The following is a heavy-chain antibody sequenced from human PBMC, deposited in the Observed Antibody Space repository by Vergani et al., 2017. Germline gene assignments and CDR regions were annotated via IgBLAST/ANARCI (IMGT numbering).Heavy chain of an antibody. J-gene: IGHJ4*02. CDR3: ARHTLRYFDWLFWRYYFDY. D-gene: IGHD3-9*01. Sequence: QLQLQESGPGLVKPSETLSPTCTVLGGSISSSSYYWGWIRQPPGKGLEWIGSIYYSGSTYYNPSLKSRVTISVDTSKNQFSLKLSSVTAADTAVYYCARHTLRYFDWLFWRYYFDYWGQGTLVTVSS. V-gene: IGHV4-39*01. CDR2: IYYSGST. CDR1: GGSISSSSYY.